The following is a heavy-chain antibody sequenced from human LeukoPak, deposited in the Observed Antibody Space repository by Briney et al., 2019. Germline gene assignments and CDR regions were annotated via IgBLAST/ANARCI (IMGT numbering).Heavy chain of an antibody. D-gene: IGHD3-16*01. J-gene: IGHJ3*02. V-gene: IGHV3-15*01. CDR1: GFSFPYG. CDR3: TTDLLRYVGPGDAFDI. Sequence: GGSLRLSCEASGFSFPYGMSWVRQAPGKGLEWVGRIKSKTDGGTKDYAAPVKGRFTISRDDSKNTLYLQMNSLKTEDTAVYYCTTDLLRYVGPGDAFDIWGQGTMVTVSS. CDR2: IKSKTDGGTK.